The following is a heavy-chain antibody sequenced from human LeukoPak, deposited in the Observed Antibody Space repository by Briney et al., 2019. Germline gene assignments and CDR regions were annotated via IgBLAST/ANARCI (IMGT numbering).Heavy chain of an antibody. CDR3: TTVLYYSDSSGYYYAY. V-gene: IGHV3-15*01. CDR2: IKRKIDGGTT. D-gene: IGHD3-22*01. CDR1: GFTFSNAW. J-gene: IGHJ4*02. Sequence: GGSLRLSCAASGFTFSNAWTSWVRQAPGKGLEWVGRIKRKIDGGTTEYAAPVKGRFTISRDESENTVYLQMNSLKTEDTAVYYCTTVLYYSDSSGYYYAYWGQGTLVTVSS.